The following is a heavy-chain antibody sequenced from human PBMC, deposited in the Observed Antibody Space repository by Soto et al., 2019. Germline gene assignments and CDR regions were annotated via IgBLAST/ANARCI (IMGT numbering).Heavy chain of an antibody. CDR1: GDLFNNYA. CDR3: AASSSVAAAGYFKF. D-gene: IGHD6-13*01. J-gene: IGHJ4*02. CDR2: ISPLFCTT. Sequence: QVQLVQSGAEVKEPGSSVKVSCKATGDLFNNYAFNWVRQAPGQGLGWMGRISPLFCTTNYAQKFHGRVTIGADELTTIVYLEVSNLASEDTAMYYCAASSSVAAAGYFKFWGQGTLVTVSP. V-gene: IGHV1-69*01.